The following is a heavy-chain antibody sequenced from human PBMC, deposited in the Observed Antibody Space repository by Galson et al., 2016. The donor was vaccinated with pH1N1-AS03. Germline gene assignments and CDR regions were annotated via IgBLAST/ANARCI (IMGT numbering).Heavy chain of an antibody. CDR3: ARGVDTSRSANPFDI. V-gene: IGHV4-59*01. Sequence: TLSLTCSVSGGSMSPYNWAWVRQPPGQGLEWIGYIGYNGRTNYNPSLKNRLTMSIDTSKNQFSLQLTSVTAADTAVYYCARGVDTSRSANPFDIWGQGTLVTVSS. D-gene: IGHD5-18*01. CDR1: GGSMSPYN. J-gene: IGHJ4*02. CDR2: IGYNGRT.